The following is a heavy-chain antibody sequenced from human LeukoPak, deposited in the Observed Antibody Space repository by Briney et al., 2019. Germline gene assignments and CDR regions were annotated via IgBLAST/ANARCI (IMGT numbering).Heavy chain of an antibody. CDR1: GFTFSNAW. Sequence: GGSLRLSCAASGFTFSNAWMSWVRQAPGKGLEWVSAISGSGGSTYYADSVKGRFTISRDNSKSTLYLQMNSLRAEDTAVYYCAKDRYGNAEYFQHWGQGTLVTVSS. J-gene: IGHJ1*01. V-gene: IGHV3-23*01. D-gene: IGHD5-18*01. CDR2: ISGSGGST. CDR3: AKDRYGNAEYFQH.